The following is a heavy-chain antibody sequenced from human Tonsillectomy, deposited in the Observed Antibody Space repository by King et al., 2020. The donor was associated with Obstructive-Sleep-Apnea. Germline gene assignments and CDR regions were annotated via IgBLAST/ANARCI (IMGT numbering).Heavy chain of an antibody. J-gene: IGHJ4*02. V-gene: IGHV4-59*01. D-gene: IGHD2-15*01. CDR1: GGSISSYY. Sequence: QLQESGPGLVKPSETLSLTCTVSGGSISSYYWSWIRQPPGKGLEWIVYIYYSWSTNYNPSLKSRVTISVDTSKNQFSLTLSSLTAADTAVYYCARATFYCSGGSCYPTDFDYWGQGTLVTVSS. CDR2: IYYSWST. CDR3: ARATFYCSGGSCYPTDFDY.